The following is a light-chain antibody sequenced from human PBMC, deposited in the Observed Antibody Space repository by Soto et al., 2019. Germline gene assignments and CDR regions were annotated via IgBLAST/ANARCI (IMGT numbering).Light chain of an antibody. CDR3: QQYNNWPPGT. J-gene: IGKJ1*01. Sequence: EIVVTQSPATLSVSPGERVTLSCRASQSVSSSLAWYQQRPGQAPRLLIYDTSTRATGIPARFSGSGFGTEFTLSISSLQSEDFAVYYCQQYNNWPPGTFGQGTKVDIK. V-gene: IGKV3-15*01. CDR1: QSVSSS. CDR2: DTS.